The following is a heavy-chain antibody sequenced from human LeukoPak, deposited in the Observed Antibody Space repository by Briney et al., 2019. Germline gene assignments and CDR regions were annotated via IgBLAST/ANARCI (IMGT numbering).Heavy chain of an antibody. CDR3: ARGNIAAAGVPFDY. D-gene: IGHD6-13*01. CDR1: GGSISSSNW. J-gene: IGHJ4*02. CDR2: IYHSGST. Sequence: PSGTLSLTCAVSGGSISSSNWWSWVRQPPGKGLEWIGEIYHSGSTNYNPSLKSRVTISVDKSKNQFSLKLSSVTAADTAVYYCARGNIAAAGVPFDYWGQGTLVTVSS. V-gene: IGHV4-4*02.